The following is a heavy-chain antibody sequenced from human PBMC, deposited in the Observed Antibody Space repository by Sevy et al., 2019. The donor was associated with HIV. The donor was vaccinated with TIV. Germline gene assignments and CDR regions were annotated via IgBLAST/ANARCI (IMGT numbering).Heavy chain of an antibody. V-gene: IGHV3-21*01. CDR2: ISISSSYI. J-gene: IGHJ4*02. D-gene: IGHD2-8*02. CDR1: GFTFSSYS. Sequence: GGSLRLSCAASGFTFSSYSMNWVRQAPGKGLDWVSSISISSSYIYYADSVKGRFTISRDNAENSLYLQMNSLRAEDTAVYYCARDPVVLGYFDYWGQGTLVTVSS. CDR3: ARDPVVLGYFDY.